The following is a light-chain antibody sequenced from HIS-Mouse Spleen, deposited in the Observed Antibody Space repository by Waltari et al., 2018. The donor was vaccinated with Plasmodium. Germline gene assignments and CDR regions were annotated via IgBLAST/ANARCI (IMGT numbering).Light chain of an antibody. Sequence: SYELTQPPSVSVSPGQTARITCSGDALPKKYAYWYQQKSGQAPVLVIYEDSKRPSGMPGRFSGSRSGTMATLTISGAQVEDEADYYCYSTGSSGNHRVFGGGTKLTVL. J-gene: IGLJ3*02. CDR2: EDS. CDR1: ALPKKY. V-gene: IGLV3-10*01. CDR3: YSTGSSGNHRV.